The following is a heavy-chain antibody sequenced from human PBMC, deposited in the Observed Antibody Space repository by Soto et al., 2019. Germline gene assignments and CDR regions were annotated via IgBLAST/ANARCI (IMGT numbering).Heavy chain of an antibody. CDR3: ARDGSGKYY. Sequence: VEALKISYKASGYTFTSYWIGWLLQMSGKGLWWMGILHPADSDTRYSPSFQGQVTISADKGVSADYLQWSSQKASHTALYYCARDGSGKYY. J-gene: IGHJ6*01. CDR2: LHPADSDT. CDR1: GYTFTSYW. D-gene: IGHD3-22*01. V-gene: IGHV5-51*01.